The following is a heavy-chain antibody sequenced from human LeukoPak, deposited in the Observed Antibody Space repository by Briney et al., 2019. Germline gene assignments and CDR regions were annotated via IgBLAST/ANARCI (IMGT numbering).Heavy chain of an antibody. J-gene: IGHJ3*02. CDR1: GYTFTGYY. CDR2: INPNSGGT. D-gene: IGHD2-15*01. CDR3: ARDKELPRDAFDI. V-gene: IGHV1-2*06. Sequence: GASVKVSCKASGYTFTGYYMHWVRQAPGQGLEWMGRINPNSGGTNYAQKFQGRVTMTTDTSTSTAYMELRSLRSDDTAVYYCARDKELPRDAFDIWGQGTMVTVSS.